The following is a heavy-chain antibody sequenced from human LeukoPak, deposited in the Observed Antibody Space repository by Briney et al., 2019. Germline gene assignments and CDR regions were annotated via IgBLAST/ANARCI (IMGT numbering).Heavy chain of an antibody. CDR3: AILGYCSSTSCPSGWFDP. D-gene: IGHD2-2*01. J-gene: IGHJ5*02. CDR2: INPNSGGT. CDR1: GYTFTRYY. V-gene: IGHV1-2*06. Sequence: ASVKVSCKASGYTFTRYYMHWVRQAPGQGLEWMGRINPNSGGTNYAQKFQGRVTMTRDTSISTAYMELSRLRSDDTAVYYCAILGYCSSTSCPSGWFDPWGQGTLVTVSS.